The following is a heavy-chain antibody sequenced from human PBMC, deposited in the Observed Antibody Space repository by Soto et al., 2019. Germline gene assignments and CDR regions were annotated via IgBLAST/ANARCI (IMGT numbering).Heavy chain of an antibody. V-gene: IGHV3-30*18. J-gene: IGHJ4*02. Sequence: GGSLRLSCAASGFTFSSYGMHWVRQAPGKGLEWVAVISYDGSNKYYADSVKGRFTISRDNSKNTLYLQMNSLRAEDTAVYYCAKDGSEGITGTNLDYWGQGTLVTVSS. D-gene: IGHD1-7*01. CDR3: AKDGSEGITGTNLDY. CDR2: ISYDGSNK. CDR1: GFTFSSYG.